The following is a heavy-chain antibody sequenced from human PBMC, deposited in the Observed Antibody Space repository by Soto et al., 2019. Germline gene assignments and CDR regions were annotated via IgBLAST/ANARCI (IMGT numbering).Heavy chain of an antibody. CDR2: ISGSGGST. V-gene: IGHV3-23*01. Sequence: GGSLRLSCAASGFTFSSYAMSWVRQAPGKGLEWVSVISGSGGSTHYADSVKGRSTISRDNSKNTLHLQVNSLRGEDTAVYYCAKEADISGYYPDYWGQGTLVTVSS. CDR1: GFTFSSYA. D-gene: IGHD3-22*01. CDR3: AKEADISGYYPDY. J-gene: IGHJ4*02.